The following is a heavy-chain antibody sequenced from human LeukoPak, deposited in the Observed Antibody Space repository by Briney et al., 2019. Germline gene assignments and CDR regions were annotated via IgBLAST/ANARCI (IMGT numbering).Heavy chain of an antibody. CDR3: ARDASSSWSYFDY. Sequence: GGSLRLSCEASGFXFSNYAINWVRQAPGKGLEWMAVISYDGSNKYYADSVKGRFTISRDNSKSTLYLQMNSLRAEDTAVYYCARDASSSWSYFDYWGQGALVTVSS. J-gene: IGHJ4*02. CDR2: ISYDGSNK. V-gene: IGHV3-30-3*01. CDR1: GFXFSNYA. D-gene: IGHD6-13*01.